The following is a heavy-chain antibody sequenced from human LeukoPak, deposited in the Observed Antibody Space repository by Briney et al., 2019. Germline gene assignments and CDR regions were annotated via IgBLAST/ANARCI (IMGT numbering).Heavy chain of an antibody. CDR2: ISSSSSYI. Sequence: GGSLGLSCAASGFTFSTYTMNWVRQAPGKGLEWVSSISSSSSYIYYADSVKGRFTISRDNAKNSLYLQMNSLRAGDTAVYYCARDALEAGYRLEWYYFDYWGQGTLVTVSS. J-gene: IGHJ4*02. D-gene: IGHD2-2*01. V-gene: IGHV3-21*01. CDR3: ARDALEAGYRLEWYYFDY. CDR1: GFTFSTYT.